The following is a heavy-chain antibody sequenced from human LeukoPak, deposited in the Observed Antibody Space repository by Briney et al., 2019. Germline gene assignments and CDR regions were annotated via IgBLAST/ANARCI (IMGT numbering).Heavy chain of an antibody. V-gene: IGHV4-4*07. CDR3: TRSVAWNERFDS. D-gene: IGHD1-1*01. Sequence: PSETLSLTCTVPGGSISSYYWGWFRQPAGKGLKWIGRISPSGSASGTISYNPSFKSRVTMSVDTSKNVFSLKLTSVTAADTALYYCTRSVAWNERFDSWGQGTLVTVSS. CDR2: ISPSGSASGTI. CDR1: GGSISSYY. J-gene: IGHJ4*02.